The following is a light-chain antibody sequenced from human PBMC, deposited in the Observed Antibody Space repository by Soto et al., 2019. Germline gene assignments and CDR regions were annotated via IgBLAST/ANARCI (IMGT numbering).Light chain of an antibody. CDR1: QSVSSSY. Sequence: EIVLTQSPGTLSLSPGERATLSCRASQSVSSSYLAWYQQKPGQAPRLLILGASSRATGTPDRFSGSGSGTDFTLTISRLEPEDFAVYYWQQYGSSPQTFGQGTKVEIK. CDR3: QQYGSSPQT. CDR2: GAS. J-gene: IGKJ1*01. V-gene: IGKV3-20*01.